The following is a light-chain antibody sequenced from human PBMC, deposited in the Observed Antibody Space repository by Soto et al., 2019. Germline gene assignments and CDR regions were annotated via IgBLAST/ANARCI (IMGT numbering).Light chain of an antibody. J-gene: IGLJ2*01. CDR3: QTWGTGIQV. Sequence: QSVLTQSPSASASLGASVKLTCTLSSGHSSYAIAWHQQQPEKGPRYLMKLNSDGSHSPGDGIPDRFSGSSSGAERSLTISSLQAEDEADYYCQTWGTGIQVFGGGTKLTVL. CDR1: SGHSSYA. V-gene: IGLV4-69*01. CDR2: LNSDGSH.